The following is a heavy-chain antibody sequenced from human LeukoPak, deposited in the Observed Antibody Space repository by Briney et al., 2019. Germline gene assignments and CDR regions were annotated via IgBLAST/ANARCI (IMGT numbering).Heavy chain of an antibody. Sequence: SQTLSLTCTVSGGSISSGSYYWSWIRQPAGKGLEWIGRIYTSGSTNYNPSLKSRVTISVDTSKNQFSLKLSSVTAADTAVYYCARIPAAIGIYYYMDVWGKGTTVTVSS. CDR2: IYTSGST. D-gene: IGHD2-2*01. V-gene: IGHV4-61*02. CDR3: ARIPAAIGIYYYMDV. CDR1: GGSISSGSYY. J-gene: IGHJ6*03.